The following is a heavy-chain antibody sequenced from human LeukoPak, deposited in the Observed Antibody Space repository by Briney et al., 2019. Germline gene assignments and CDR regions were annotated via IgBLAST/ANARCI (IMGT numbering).Heavy chain of an antibody. CDR3: SRFYSSGWASGAFDI. CDR1: GFSFSDYA. D-gene: IGHD3-22*01. V-gene: IGHV3-49*04. J-gene: IGHJ3*02. Sequence: GRSLRLSCKPSGFSFSDYAVSWVRQAPGKGLEWIGFIRNKANGGTTEYAASVKGRFTISRDDSKTIAHLQMSSLKTEDTAVYYCSRFYSSGWASGAFDIWGQGTMVTVSS. CDR2: IRNKANGGTT.